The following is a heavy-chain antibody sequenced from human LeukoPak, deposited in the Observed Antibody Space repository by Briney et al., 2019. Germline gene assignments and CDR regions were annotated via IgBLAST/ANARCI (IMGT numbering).Heavy chain of an antibody. J-gene: IGHJ5*02. D-gene: IGHD3-22*01. CDR2: MNPNSGDT. CDR1: GYTFTTYD. Sequence: GASVKVSCKASGYTFTTYDITWVRQAPGQGLKWMGWMNPNSGDTGFAQKFQGRVTMTRDTSITTAYMELSSLISEDTAVYYCARGFASYDTSDYAFAYHWGQGTLVTVSS. V-gene: IGHV1-8*02. CDR3: ARGFASYDTSDYAFAYH.